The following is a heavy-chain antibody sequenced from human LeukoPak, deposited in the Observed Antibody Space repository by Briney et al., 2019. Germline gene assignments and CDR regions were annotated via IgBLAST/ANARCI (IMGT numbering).Heavy chain of an antibody. CDR1: GYTFTSYG. V-gene: IGHV1-18*01. J-gene: IGHJ4*02. CDR3: HPSYYDSSGYYTPLDY. Sequence: ASVKVSCKASGYTFTSYGISWVRQAPGQGLEWMGWISAYNGNTNYAQKLQGRATMTTDTSTSTAYMELRSLRSDDTAVYYCHPSYYDSSGYYTPLDYWGQGTLVTVSS. D-gene: IGHD3-22*01. CDR2: ISAYNGNT.